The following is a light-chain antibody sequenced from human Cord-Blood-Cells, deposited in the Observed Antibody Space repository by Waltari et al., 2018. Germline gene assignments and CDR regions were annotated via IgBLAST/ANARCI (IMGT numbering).Light chain of an antibody. CDR1: SSNIGSTY. J-gene: IGLJ1*01. CDR2: RNN. V-gene: IGLV1-47*01. Sequence: QSVLTQPPSASGTPGQRVTISCSGSSSNIGSTYVYWYQQPPGTAPKLLIYRNNQRPSGVPDRFPGSKSGTSASLAISGLRSEDEADYYCAAWDDSLSGLYVFGTGTKVTVL. CDR3: AAWDDSLSGLYV.